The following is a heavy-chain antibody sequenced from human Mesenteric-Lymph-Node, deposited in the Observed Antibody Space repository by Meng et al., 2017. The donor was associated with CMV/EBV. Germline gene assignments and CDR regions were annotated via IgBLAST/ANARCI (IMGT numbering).Heavy chain of an antibody. CDR1: GFTFSSYE. J-gene: IGHJ6*02. CDR2: ISGSSATI. D-gene: IGHD3-10*01. Sequence: GESLKISCAASGFTFSSYEMNWVRQAPGKGLQWASHISGSSATIYYADSVKGRFTISRDNAKSSLYLQMNSLRAEDTAVYYCARDFGELGYYYGMDVWGQGTTVTVSS. V-gene: IGHV3-48*03. CDR3: ARDFGELGYYYGMDV.